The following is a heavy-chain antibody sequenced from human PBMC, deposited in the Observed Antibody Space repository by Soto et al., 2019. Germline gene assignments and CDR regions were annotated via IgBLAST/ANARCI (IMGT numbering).Heavy chain of an antibody. V-gene: IGHV3-30-3*01. CDR3: AKDTARYDFWTGYHYYYGMDV. J-gene: IGHJ6*02. CDR2: ISYDGNDK. CDR1: GFTFSTYA. Sequence: VQLVESGGGVVQPGRSLRLSCAASGFTFSTYAMHWVRQAPGKGLEWVAVISYDGNDKYCADSVKGRFTISRDNSMNTQYLQMNSLRAEDTAVYYCAKDTARYDFWTGYHYYYGMDVWGQGTTVTVSS. D-gene: IGHD3-3*01.